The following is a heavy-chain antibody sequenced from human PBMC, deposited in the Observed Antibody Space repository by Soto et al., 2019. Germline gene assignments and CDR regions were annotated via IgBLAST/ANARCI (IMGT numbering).Heavy chain of an antibody. V-gene: IGHV3-30-3*01. CDR1: GLTFSSYA. CDR2: ISYDESNK. CDR3: ASRRNGDYGGD. J-gene: IGHJ4*02. D-gene: IGHD4-17*01. Sequence: QVQLVESGGGVVQPGRSLRLSCAASGLTFSSYAFHWVRQAPGKGLEWVAVISYDESNKYYADSVKGRFTISRDNSKNTLYLQMNSLRTEDTAVYYCASRRNGDYGGDWGQGTLVTVSS.